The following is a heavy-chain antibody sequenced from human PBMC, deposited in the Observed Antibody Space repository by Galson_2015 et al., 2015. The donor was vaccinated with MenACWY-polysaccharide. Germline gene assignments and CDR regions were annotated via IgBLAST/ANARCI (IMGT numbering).Heavy chain of an antibody. V-gene: IGHV3-7*01. J-gene: IGHJ6*03. CDR1: GFTFSSYW. CDR3: AREVVVPAAYYYYYYYMDV. CDR2: IKQDGSEK. D-gene: IGHD2-2*01. Sequence: SLRLSCAASGFTFSSYWMSWVRQAPGKGLEWVANIKQDGSEKYYVDSVKGRFTISRDNAKNSLYLQMNSLRAEDTAVYYCAREVVVPAAYYYYYYYMDVWGEGTTVTVSS.